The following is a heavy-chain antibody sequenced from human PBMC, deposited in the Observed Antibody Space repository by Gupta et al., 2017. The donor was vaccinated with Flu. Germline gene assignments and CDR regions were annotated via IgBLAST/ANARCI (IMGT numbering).Heavy chain of an antibody. CDR2: IISSSSYT. V-gene: IGHV3-11*05. CDR3: ARESGWYLTSGYGMDV. J-gene: IGHJ6*02. Sequence: QVQLVESGGGLVKPGGSLRLSCAASGFTFSDYYMSWIRQAPGKGLEWVSYIISSSSYTNYADSVEGRFTISRDNAKNSLYLQMNSLRAEDTAVYYCARESGWYLTSGYGMDVWGQGTTVTVSS. CDR1: GFTFSDYY. D-gene: IGHD6-19*01.